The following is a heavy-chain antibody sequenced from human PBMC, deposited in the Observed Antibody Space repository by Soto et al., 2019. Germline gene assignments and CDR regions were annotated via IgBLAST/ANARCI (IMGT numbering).Heavy chain of an antibody. V-gene: IGHV4-39*01. CDR3: ARQGLLQFRIIRMGWFDP. J-gene: IGHJ5*02. Sequence: QLQLQESGPGLVKTSETLSLICTVSAGSVSNSDYYWGWIRQPPGKGLEWIGTIHYSGSAYYNASLKSRVPISVDASKNQFSLRLTSVTAADTAVYYCARQGLLQFRIIRMGWFDPWGQGTLVTISS. CDR2: IHYSGSA. CDR1: AGSVSNSDYY. D-gene: IGHD2-21*02.